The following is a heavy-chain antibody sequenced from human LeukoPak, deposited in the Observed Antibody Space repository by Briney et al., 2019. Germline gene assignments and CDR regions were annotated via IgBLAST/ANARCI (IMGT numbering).Heavy chain of an antibody. CDR3: AKGYYYGSGSYYPFDY. CDR1: GFTFNNFA. V-gene: IGHV3-23*01. Sequence: AGGSLRLSCAASGFTFNNFAMSWVRQAPGKGLEWVSPISASGGATYYADSVKGRFTISRDNSKNTLYLQMNSLRAEDTAVYYCAKGYYYGSGSYYPFDYWGQGTLVTVSS. D-gene: IGHD3-10*01. CDR2: ISASGGAT. J-gene: IGHJ4*02.